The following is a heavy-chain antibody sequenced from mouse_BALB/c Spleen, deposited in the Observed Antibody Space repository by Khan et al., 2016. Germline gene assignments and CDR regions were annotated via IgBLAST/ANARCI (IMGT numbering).Heavy chain of an antibody. V-gene: IGHV3-2*02. CDR2: ISYSGST. Sequence: EVQLQDSGPGLVKPSQSLSLTCTVTGYSITSDYAWNWIRQFPGNKLEWMGYISYSGSTSYNPSLKSRISITRDTSKNQFFLQWNSVTTEDTATYYCSRKTRGGSSDWGQGTTLTVSS. CDR1: GYSITSDYA. D-gene: IGHD1-1*01. J-gene: IGHJ2*01. CDR3: SRKTRGGSSD.